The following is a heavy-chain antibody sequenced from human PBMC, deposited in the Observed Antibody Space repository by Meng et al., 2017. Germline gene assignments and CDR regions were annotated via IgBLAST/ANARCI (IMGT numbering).Heavy chain of an antibody. D-gene: IGHD5-18*01. CDR2: INHSGST. J-gene: IGHJ4*02. CDR1: GGSFSGYY. V-gene: IGHV4-34*01. CDR3: ARGGGYSYGFGSIDY. Sequence: QVGAGLLKPSETLSLTCAVYGGSFSGYYWSWIRQPPGKGLEWIGEINHSGSTNYNPSLKSRVTISVDTSKNQFSLKLSSVTAADTAVYYCARGGGYSYGFGSIDYWGQGTLVTVSS.